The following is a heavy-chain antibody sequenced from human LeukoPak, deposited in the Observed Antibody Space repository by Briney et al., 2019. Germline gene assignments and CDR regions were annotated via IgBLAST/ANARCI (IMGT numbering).Heavy chain of an antibody. CDR1: GGSFSGYY. J-gene: IGHJ4*02. CDR3: TRDSSGYDWFYDY. Sequence: SETLSLTCAVYGGSFSGYYWSWIRQPPGKGLEWIGEINHSGSTNYNPSLKSRVTMSVDTSKNQFSLMLNSVTAADTAVYYCTRDSSGYDWFYDYWGQGTLVTVSS. D-gene: IGHD5-12*01. CDR2: INHSGST. V-gene: IGHV4-34*01.